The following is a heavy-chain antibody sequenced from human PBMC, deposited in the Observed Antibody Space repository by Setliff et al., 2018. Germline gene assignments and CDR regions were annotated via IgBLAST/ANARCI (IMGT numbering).Heavy chain of an antibody. CDR2: VNHVGNT. CDR3: ARTPRGGNSAFDI. J-gene: IGHJ3*02. CDR1: GASVSGNSYY. Sequence: PSETLSLTCTVSGASVSGNSYYWGWIRQPPGKGLEWIGEVNHVGNTNYNPSLKSRVTISIDKFRHQFSLKLTSVTAADTAVYYCARTPRGGNSAFDIWGQGTMVTVSS. V-gene: IGHV4-39*07. D-gene: IGHD2-21*02.